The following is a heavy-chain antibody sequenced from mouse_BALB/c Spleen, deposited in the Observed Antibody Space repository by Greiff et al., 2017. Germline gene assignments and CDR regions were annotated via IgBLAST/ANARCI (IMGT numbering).Heavy chain of an antibody. J-gene: IGHJ4*01. Sequence: QVQLKQSGPELVKPGASVRISCKASGYTFTSYYIHWVKQRPGQGLEWIGWIYPGNVNTKYNEKFKGKATLTADKSSSTAYMQLSSLTSEDSAVYFCARSIGVYYDYGAMDYWGQGTSVTVSS. CDR2: IYPGNVNT. CDR3: ARSIGVYYDYGAMDY. D-gene: IGHD2-1*01. CDR1: GYTFTSYY. V-gene: IGHV1S56*01.